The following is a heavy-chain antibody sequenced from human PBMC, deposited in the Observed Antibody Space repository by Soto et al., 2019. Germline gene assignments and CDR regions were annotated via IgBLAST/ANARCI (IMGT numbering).Heavy chain of an antibody. J-gene: IGHJ4*02. Sequence: SETLSLPCTVAGGSISSYYWSWIRQPPGKGLEWIGYIYYSGSTNYNPSLKSRVTISVDTSKNQFSLKLSSVTAADTAVYYCARREELLWWFDYWGQGTLVTVSS. CDR2: IYYSGST. V-gene: IGHV4-59*01. D-gene: IGHD1-26*01. CDR1: GGSISSYY. CDR3: ARREELLWWFDY.